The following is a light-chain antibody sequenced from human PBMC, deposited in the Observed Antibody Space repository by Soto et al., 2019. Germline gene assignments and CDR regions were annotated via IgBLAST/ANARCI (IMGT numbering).Light chain of an antibody. CDR3: HQRSNWPLYT. CDR1: QSVSSY. CDR2: DAS. J-gene: IGKJ2*01. Sequence: EIVLTQSPATLSLSPGERATLSCRASQSVSSYLAWYQQKPGQAPRLLIYDASNRATGIPARFSGSRSGTDFTLTISSLEPEDFAVYYCHQRSNWPLYTFGQGTKLEIK. V-gene: IGKV3-11*01.